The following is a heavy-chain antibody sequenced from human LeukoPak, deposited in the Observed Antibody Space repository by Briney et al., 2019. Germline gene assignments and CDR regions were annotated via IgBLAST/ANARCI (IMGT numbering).Heavy chain of an antibody. CDR2: IKQDGSEK. CDR3: ATPWDY. J-gene: IGHJ4*02. Sequence: GGSLRLSCEASGMIFSKYWMSWVRQAPGKGLEWVANIKQDGSEKYYLDSVKGRFTISRDNAKNSLYLHMNSLRAEDTAVYYCATPWDYWGQGTLVTVSS. V-gene: IGHV3-7*01. CDR1: GMIFSKYW.